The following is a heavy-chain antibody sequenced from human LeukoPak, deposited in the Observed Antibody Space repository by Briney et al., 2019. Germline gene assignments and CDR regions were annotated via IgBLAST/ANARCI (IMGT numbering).Heavy chain of an antibody. CDR1: GYIFTNYW. D-gene: IGHD3-22*01. CDR2: TYPGDSDS. V-gene: IGHV5-51*01. CDR3: ARTYYYDSSGPPYYYGMDV. J-gene: IGHJ6*02. Sequence: GESLKISCKGSGYIFTNYWIAWVRQMPGKGLEWMGVTYPGDSDSRYSPSFQGQVTISVDKSISTAYLQWNSLKASGTAVYYCARTYYYDSSGPPYYYGMDVWGQGTTVTVSS.